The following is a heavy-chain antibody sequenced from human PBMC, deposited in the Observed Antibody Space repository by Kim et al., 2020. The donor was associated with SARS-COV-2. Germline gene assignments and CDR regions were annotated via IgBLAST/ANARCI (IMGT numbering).Heavy chain of an antibody. V-gene: IGHV1-69*13. CDR2: IIPIFGTA. CDR3: APSRVAAAGTYYYYYGMDV. D-gene: IGHD6-13*01. J-gene: IGHJ6*02. CDR1: GGTFSSYA. Sequence: SVKVSCKASGGTFSSYAISWVRQAPGQGLEWMGGIIPIFGTANYAQKFQGRVTITADESTSTAYMELSSLRSEDTAVYYCAPSRVAAAGTYYYYYGMDVWGQGTTVTVSS.